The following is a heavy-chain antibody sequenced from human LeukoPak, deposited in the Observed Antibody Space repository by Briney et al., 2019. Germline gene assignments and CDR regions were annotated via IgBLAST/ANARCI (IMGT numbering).Heavy chain of an antibody. V-gene: IGHV4-59*01. CDR2: IYYSGST. D-gene: IGHD5-18*01. J-gene: IGHJ4*02. CDR1: GASISSYY. Sequence: PSETLSLTCTVSGASISSYYWSWIRQPPGKGLEWIGYIYYSGSTNYNPSLKSRVTISVDTSKNQFSLKLSSVTAADTAVYYCARWLYSDTAMVYYFDYWGQGTLATVSS. CDR3: ARWLYSDTAMVYYFDY.